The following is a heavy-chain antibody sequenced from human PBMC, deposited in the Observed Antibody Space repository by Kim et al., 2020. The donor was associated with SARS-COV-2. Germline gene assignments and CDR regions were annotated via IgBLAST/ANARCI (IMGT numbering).Heavy chain of an antibody. J-gene: IGHJ4*02. D-gene: IGHD4-17*01. CDR3: AKARGGAYGTYHFDS. V-gene: IGHV3-23*01. Sequence: HSVKGRFPISRYNSENTMSLQMNSLRAEDTARYYCAKARGGAYGTYHFDSWGQGTQVTVSS.